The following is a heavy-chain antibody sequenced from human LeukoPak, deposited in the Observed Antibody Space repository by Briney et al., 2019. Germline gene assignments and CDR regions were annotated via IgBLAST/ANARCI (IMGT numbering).Heavy chain of an antibody. V-gene: IGHV1-2*02. CDR2: INPNSGGT. Sequence: ASVKVSCKASGYTFTDYYINWVRQAPGQGLEWMGWINPNSGGTNYAQKFQGRVTMTRDTSISTAYMELSRLRSDDTAVYYCARADSGSSSPFDYWGQGTLVTVSS. J-gene: IGHJ4*02. D-gene: IGHD1-26*01. CDR3: ARADSGSSSPFDY. CDR1: GYTFTDYY.